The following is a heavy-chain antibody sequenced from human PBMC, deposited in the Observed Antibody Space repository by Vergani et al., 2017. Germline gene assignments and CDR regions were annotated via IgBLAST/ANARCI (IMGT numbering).Heavy chain of an antibody. V-gene: IGHV3-33*06. J-gene: IGHJ3*02. Sequence: VQLVESGGGVVQPGRSLRLSCAASGFTFSSYGMHWVRQAPGKGLEWVAVIWYDGSNKYYADSVKGRFTISRDNSKNTLYLQMNSLRAEDTAVYYCAKAAVAGSYDAFDIWGQGTMVTVSS. D-gene: IGHD6-19*01. CDR3: AKAAVAGSYDAFDI. CDR2: IWYDGSNK. CDR1: GFTFSSYG.